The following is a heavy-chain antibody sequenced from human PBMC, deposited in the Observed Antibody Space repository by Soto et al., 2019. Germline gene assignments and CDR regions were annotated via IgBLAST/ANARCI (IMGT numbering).Heavy chain of an antibody. D-gene: IGHD3-10*01. V-gene: IGHV4-30-2*01. Sequence: QLQLQESGSGLVKPSQTLSLTCAVSGGSISSGGYSWSWIRQPPGKALEWIGYIYHSGSTYYNRSLNRRVTISADRTKNQFSLKLSSVTAADTAVYYCARGPPFGYWGQGTMVTVSS. CDR1: GGSISSGGYS. J-gene: IGHJ4*02. CDR3: ARGPPFGY. CDR2: IYHSGST.